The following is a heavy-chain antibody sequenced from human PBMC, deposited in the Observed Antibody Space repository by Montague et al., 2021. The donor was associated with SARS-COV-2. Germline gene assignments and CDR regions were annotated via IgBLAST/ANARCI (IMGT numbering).Heavy chain of an antibody. CDR2: IYYSGST. J-gene: IGHJ3*02. CDR3: ARGRVLTIVGVVGAFDI. D-gene: IGHD3-3*01. Sequence: TLSLTCTVSGGSISSGGYYWSWIRQHPGKGLEWIGYIYYSGSTYYNPSLKSRVTISVDTSKNQFSLKLSSVTAADTAVYYCARGRVLTIVGVVGAFDIWGQGTMVTVSS. CDR1: GGSISSGGYY. V-gene: IGHV4-31*03.